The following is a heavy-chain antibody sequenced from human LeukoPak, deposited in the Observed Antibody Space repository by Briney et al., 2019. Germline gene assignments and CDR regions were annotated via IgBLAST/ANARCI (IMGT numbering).Heavy chain of an antibody. CDR3: ARVPSDSGFWFDP. CDR1: GASISSSY. J-gene: IGHJ5*02. Sequence: AETLSLTCTVSGASISSSYWSWLRQPPGRGLEWMGYVYYSGSTNYNPSLKTRLTISVDASKRQFSLKVHPVPAADTPVEFCARVPSDSGFWFDPWGQGVLVPVSS. CDR2: VYYSGST. D-gene: IGHD4/OR15-4a*01. V-gene: IGHV4-59*01.